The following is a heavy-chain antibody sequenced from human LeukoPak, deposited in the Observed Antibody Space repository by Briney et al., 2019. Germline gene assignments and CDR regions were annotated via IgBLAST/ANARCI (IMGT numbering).Heavy chain of an antibody. D-gene: IGHD2-2*01. V-gene: IGHV3-53*01. Sequence: GRSLRLSCAASGFTVSSNYMNWVRQAPGKGLECVSVIYNGGATYYADSVKGRFTISRDNSKNTLYLQMNSLRAEDTAVYFCAREYGSGTFDWGQGTLVTVSS. J-gene: IGHJ4*02. CDR2: IYNGGAT. CDR3: AREYGSGTFD. CDR1: GFTVSSNY.